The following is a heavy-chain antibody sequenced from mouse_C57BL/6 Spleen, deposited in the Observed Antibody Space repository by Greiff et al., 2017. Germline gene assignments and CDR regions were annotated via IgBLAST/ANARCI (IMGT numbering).Heavy chain of an antibody. D-gene: IGHD3-1*01. Sequence: EVKLVESGGDLVKPGGSLKLSCAASGFTFSSYGMSWVRQTPDKRLEWVATISSGGSYTYYPDSVQGRFTISRDNAKNTLYLQMSSLKSEDTAMYYCARRALAPADYWGQGTSVTVSS. J-gene: IGHJ4*01. V-gene: IGHV5-6*02. CDR3: ARRALAPADY. CDR2: ISSGGSYT. CDR1: GFTFSSYG.